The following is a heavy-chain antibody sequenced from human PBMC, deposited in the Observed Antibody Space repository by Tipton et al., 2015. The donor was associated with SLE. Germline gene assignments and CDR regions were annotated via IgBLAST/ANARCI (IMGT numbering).Heavy chain of an antibody. CDR2: ISSSSGYI. CDR1: GFIFSDYS. Sequence: SLRLSCTASGFIFSDYSMNWVRQAPGKGLEWVSSISSSSGYIYYADSVKGRFTISRDRSKNSLYLQMNSLRAEDTALYYCARVGPERSGTYSFDYWGQGTLVSVSS. J-gene: IGHJ4*02. D-gene: IGHD1-26*01. V-gene: IGHV3-21*04. CDR3: ARVGPERSGTYSFDY.